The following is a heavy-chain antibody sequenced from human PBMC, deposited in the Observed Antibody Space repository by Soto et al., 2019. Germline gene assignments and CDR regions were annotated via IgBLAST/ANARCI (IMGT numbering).Heavy chain of an antibody. J-gene: IGHJ4*02. Sequence: PWGSLRLSCGASGFIFIKYSINCCRQSPGKGREWLSYISSNSVTIYYADSVRGRFTIFRDNAKNSLYLQMNSLRDEDTAVYYCAREDILGTRSFDYWGQGALVTVSS. CDR3: AREDILGTRSFDY. V-gene: IGHV3-48*02. CDR2: ISSNSVTI. CDR1: GFIFIKYS. D-gene: IGHD1-26*01.